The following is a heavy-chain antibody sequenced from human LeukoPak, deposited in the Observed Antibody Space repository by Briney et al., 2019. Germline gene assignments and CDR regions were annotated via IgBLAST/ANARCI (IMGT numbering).Heavy chain of an antibody. CDR2: ISSSGSTI. V-gene: IGHV3-48*03. CDR1: GFTFSSYE. CDR3: ARDMGWQQFDQ. J-gene: IGHJ4*02. D-gene: IGHD5-24*01. Sequence: GGSLRLSCAASGFTFSSYEMNWVRQAPGKGLEWVSYISSSGSTIYYADSVKGRFTISRDNARNSLYLQMNSLTVEDTAVYYCARDMGWQQFDQWGQGTLVTVSS.